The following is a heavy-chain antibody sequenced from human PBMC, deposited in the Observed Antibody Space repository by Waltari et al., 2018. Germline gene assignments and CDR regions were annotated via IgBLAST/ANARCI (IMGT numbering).Heavy chain of an antibody. CDR2: IYYSGST. Sequence: QVQLQESGPGLVKPSETLSLTCTVSGGSISSYSWSWIRQPPGKGLEWIGYIYYSGSTNYNPSLKSRVTISVDTSKNQFSLKLSSVTAADTAVYYCARAGVEGQYFQHWGQGTLVTVSS. CDR1: GGSISSYS. CDR3: ARAGVEGQYFQH. J-gene: IGHJ1*01. D-gene: IGHD2-15*01. V-gene: IGHV4-59*01.